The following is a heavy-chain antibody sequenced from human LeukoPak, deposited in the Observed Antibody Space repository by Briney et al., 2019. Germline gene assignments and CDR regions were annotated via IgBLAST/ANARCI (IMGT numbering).Heavy chain of an antibody. CDR1: GFTFSSYE. D-gene: IGHD3-22*01. J-gene: IGHJ4*02. CDR2: ISSSGSTI. Sequence: GGSLRLSCAASGFTFSSYEMNWVRQAPGKGLEWVSYISSSGSTIYYADSVKGRFTVSRDNAKNSLYLRMNSLRAEDTAVYYCARDRSYYDSSGYYWGQGTLVTVSS. V-gene: IGHV3-48*03. CDR3: ARDRSYYDSSGYY.